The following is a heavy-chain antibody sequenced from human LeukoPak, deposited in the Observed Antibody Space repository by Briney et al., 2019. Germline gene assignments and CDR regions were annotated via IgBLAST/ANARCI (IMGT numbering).Heavy chain of an antibody. V-gene: IGHV4-39*07. CDR3: ARAGGDWTLDP. CDR1: GGSISSSSYY. D-gene: IGHD2-21*02. CDR2: IYYSGST. J-gene: IGHJ5*02. Sequence: PSEILSLTCTVSGGSISSSSYYWGWIRQPPGKGLEWIGSIYYSGSTYYNPSLKSRVTISVDTSKNQFSLKLSSVTAADTAVYYCARAGGDWTLDPWGQGTLVTVSS.